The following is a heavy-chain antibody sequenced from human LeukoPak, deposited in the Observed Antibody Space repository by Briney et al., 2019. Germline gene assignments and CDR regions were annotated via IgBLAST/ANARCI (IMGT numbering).Heavy chain of an antibody. Sequence: QPGGSLRLSCAASGFTISFYWMSWVRQAPGRGLEWVANINQAASEKNYVDSVKGRFTISRDNAKNSLYLQMNSVRAEDTAMYYCVRDGGYYGPDSWGQGALVSVSS. CDR3: VRDGGYYGPDS. CDR2: INQAASEK. V-gene: IGHV3-7*04. D-gene: IGHD3-10*01. J-gene: IGHJ4*02. CDR1: GFTISFYW.